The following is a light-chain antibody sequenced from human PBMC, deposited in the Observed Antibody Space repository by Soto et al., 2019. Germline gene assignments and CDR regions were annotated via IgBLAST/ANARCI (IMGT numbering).Light chain of an antibody. CDR1: QGVSSY. V-gene: IGKV3-11*01. J-gene: IGKJ4*01. Sequence: EIVLTQSPATLSLSPGERATLSCRASQGVSSYLAWYQQQPGQAPRLLIYDASNRATGIPARFSGSGSGTDFTLTISSLDPEDFAVYYCQQRSNWPRTFGGGTKVDI. CDR2: DAS. CDR3: QQRSNWPRT.